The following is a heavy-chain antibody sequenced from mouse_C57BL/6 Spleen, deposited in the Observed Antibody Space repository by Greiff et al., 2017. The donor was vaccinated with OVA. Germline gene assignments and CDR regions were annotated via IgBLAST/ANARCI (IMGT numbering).Heavy chain of an antibody. Sequence: EVQLQQSGPVLVKPGASVKMSCKASGYTFTDYYMNWVKQSHGKSLEWIGVINPYNGGTSYNQKFKGKATLTVDKSSSTAYMELNSLTSEDSAVYYCAREYPYAMDYWGQGTSVTVSS. D-gene: IGHD2-10*02. CDR1: GYTFTDYY. V-gene: IGHV1-19*01. CDR2: INPYNGGT. J-gene: IGHJ4*01. CDR3: AREYPYAMDY.